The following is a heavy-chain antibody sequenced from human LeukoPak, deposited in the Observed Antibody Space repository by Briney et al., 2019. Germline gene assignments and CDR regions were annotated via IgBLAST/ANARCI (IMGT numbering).Heavy chain of an antibody. CDR1: GFAFSSYA. Sequence: GGSLRLSCAASGFAFSSYAMSRVRQAPGKGLEWVSAISGSGGGTHYADSVKGRFTISRDNSKNTLYLQMNSLRAEDTAVYYCARQLGYCSGGNCYFDYWGQGTLVTVSS. CDR3: ARQLGYCSGGNCYFDY. D-gene: IGHD2-15*01. CDR2: ISGSGGGT. V-gene: IGHV3-23*01. J-gene: IGHJ4*02.